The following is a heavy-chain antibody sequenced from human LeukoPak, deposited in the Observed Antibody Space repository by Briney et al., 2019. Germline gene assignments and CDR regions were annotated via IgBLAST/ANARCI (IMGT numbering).Heavy chain of an antibody. V-gene: IGHV4-34*01. Sequence: SETLSFTCAVYGGSFCDYYWNWLRQPPGKGLEGRGEVTHSGSTNDNPSLNSRVTISLDTSKNQFSLKMNFVTAADTAVYYCARGSEVNRGKGISLIPGVRQQRYNWLDPWGQGTLVIVSS. J-gene: IGHJ5*02. CDR3: ARGSEVNRGKGISLIPGVRQQRYNWLDP. D-gene: IGHD3-10*01. CDR1: GGSFCDYY. CDR2: VTHSGST.